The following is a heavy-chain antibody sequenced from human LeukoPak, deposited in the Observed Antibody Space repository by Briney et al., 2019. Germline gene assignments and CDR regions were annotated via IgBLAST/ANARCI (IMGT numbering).Heavy chain of an antibody. CDR2: ISGSGGST. CDR1: GFTFSSYA. D-gene: IGHD3-22*01. V-gene: IGHV3-23*01. CDR3: AKANKYYDSSGYYCEAFDI. J-gene: IGHJ3*02. Sequence: GGSLRLSCAASGFTFSSYAMSWVRQAPGKGLEWVSAISGSGGSTYYADSVKGRFTISRDNSKNTLYLQMNSLRAEDTAVYYCAKANKYYDSSGYYCEAFDIWGQGTMVTVSS.